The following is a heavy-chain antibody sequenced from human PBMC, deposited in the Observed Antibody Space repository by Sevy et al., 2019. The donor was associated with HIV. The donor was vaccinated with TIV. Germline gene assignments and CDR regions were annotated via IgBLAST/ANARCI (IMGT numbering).Heavy chain of an antibody. V-gene: IGHV1-69*13. Sequence: ASVKVSCKVSGYTLSELSMHWVRQAPGKGLEWMGGIIPILGTVNYAQKFQGRVTITADESTKTAYMELSSLRSEDTAVYYCARGGGNGWYYFDYWGQETLVTVSS. CDR3: ARGGGNGWYYFDY. CDR1: GYTLSELS. CDR2: IIPILGTV. D-gene: IGHD6-19*01. J-gene: IGHJ4*02.